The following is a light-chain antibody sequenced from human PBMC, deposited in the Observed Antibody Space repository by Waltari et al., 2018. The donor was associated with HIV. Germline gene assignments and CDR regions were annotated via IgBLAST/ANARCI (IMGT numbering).Light chain of an antibody. CDR3: QQRSNWPPVT. Sequence: VVLTQPPSTLSLSQGQRATLSCRASQNIGNYLAWYQQKPGQAPRLLIYDASTRASGIPARFSGSGSGTDFTLTISSLEPEDVAVYYCQQRSNWPPVTFGQGTRLEI. J-gene: IGKJ5*01. CDR2: DAS. CDR1: QNIGNY. V-gene: IGKV3-11*01.